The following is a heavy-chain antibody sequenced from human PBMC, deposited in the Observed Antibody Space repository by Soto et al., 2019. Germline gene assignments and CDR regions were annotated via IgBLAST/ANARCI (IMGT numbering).Heavy chain of an antibody. Sequence: SGPTLVNPTQTLTLTCSFSGFSLSAYGVRVIWFRQPPGETLEWLALIHWNDDKRYSPYLKSRLTITKDTSKNQMVLTLTNLDPLDTGTYFCAHTKDSSGFLTSWGQGILVTVSS. V-gene: IGHV2-5*01. J-gene: IGHJ5*02. CDR3: AHTKDSSGFLTS. CDR1: GFSLSAYGVR. CDR2: IHWNDDK. D-gene: IGHD3-22*01.